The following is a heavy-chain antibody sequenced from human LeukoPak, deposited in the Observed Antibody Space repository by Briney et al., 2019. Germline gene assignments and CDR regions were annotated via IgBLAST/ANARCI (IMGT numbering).Heavy chain of an antibody. D-gene: IGHD2-2*01. J-gene: IGHJ6*04. CDR1: GYTLTELS. CDR2: FDPEDGET. Sequence: AAVKVCCMVSGYTLTELSMHWVRQAPGKGLEWMGGFDPEDGETIYAQKFQGRVTMTEDTSADTAYMELSSLRSEDTAVYYCATVAPGYCSSTSCDADYYYGMDVWGKGTTVTVSS. V-gene: IGHV1-24*01. CDR3: ATVAPGYCSSTSCDADYYYGMDV.